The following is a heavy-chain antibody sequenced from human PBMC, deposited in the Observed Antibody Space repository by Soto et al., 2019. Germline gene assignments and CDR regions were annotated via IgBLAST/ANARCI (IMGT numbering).Heavy chain of an antibody. Sequence: QVQLQQWGAGLLKPSETLSLTCAVYGGSFSGYYWSWIRQPPGKGLEWIGEINHSGSTNYNPSLKSRVIISVDTSKNQFSLKLSSVTAADTAVYYCARGVRVTMVRGPHLYYFDYWGQGTLVTVSS. D-gene: IGHD3-10*01. CDR3: ARGVRVTMVRGPHLYYFDY. V-gene: IGHV4-34*01. CDR1: GGSFSGYY. CDR2: INHSGST. J-gene: IGHJ4*02.